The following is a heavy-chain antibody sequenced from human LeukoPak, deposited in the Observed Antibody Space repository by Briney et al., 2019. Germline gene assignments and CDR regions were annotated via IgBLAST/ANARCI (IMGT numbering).Heavy chain of an antibody. D-gene: IGHD3-10*01. CDR3: ARGPGHYYGSGSYENWFDP. Sequence: GGSLRLSCAASGFTFSSYSMNWVRQAPGKGLEWVSSISSSSSYTYYADSVKGRFTISRDNAKNSLYLQMNSLRAEDTAVYYCARGPGHYYGSGSYENWFDPWGQGTLVTVSS. V-gene: IGHV3-21*01. CDR2: ISSSSSYT. J-gene: IGHJ5*02. CDR1: GFTFSSYS.